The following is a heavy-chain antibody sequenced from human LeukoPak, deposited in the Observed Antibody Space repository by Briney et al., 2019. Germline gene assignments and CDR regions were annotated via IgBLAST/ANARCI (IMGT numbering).Heavy chain of an antibody. CDR1: GYTFTGYY. CDR3: ARYCSSTICSKGFDY. Sequence: ASVKVSRKASGYTFTGYYMHWVRQAPGQGLEWMGWINPNSGGTNYAQKFQGRVTMTRDTSISTAYMELSRLRSDDTAVYYCARYCSSTICSKGFDYWGQGTLVTVSS. D-gene: IGHD2-2*01. V-gene: IGHV1-2*02. CDR2: INPNSGGT. J-gene: IGHJ4*02.